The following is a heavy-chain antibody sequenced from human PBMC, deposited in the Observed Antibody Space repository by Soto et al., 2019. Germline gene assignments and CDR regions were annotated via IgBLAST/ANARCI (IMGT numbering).Heavy chain of an antibody. Sequence: ASVKVSCKASGYTFSSYAMHWVRQAPGQRLEWMGWINAGYGNTKSSQKFQDRVTISRDTSASTAYMELTSLRSEDTAVYYCARDTGNGTFDFWGQGTLVIVSS. D-gene: IGHD1-1*01. V-gene: IGHV1-3*01. CDR2: INAGYGNT. CDR3: ARDTGNGTFDF. J-gene: IGHJ4*02. CDR1: GYTFSSYA.